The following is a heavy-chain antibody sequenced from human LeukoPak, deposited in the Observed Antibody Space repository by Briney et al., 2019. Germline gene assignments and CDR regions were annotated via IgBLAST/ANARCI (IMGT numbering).Heavy chain of an antibody. J-gene: IGHJ6*02. CDR2: FDPEGGET. CDR1: GYTLTELS. V-gene: IGHV1-24*01. CDR3: ATGLPVPYYYYGMDV. Sequence: ASVKVSCKVSGYTLTELSMHWVRQAPGKGLEWMGGFDPEGGETIYAQKFQGRVTMTEDTSTDTAYMELSSLRSEDTAVYYCATGLPVPYYYYGMDVWGQGTTVTVSS.